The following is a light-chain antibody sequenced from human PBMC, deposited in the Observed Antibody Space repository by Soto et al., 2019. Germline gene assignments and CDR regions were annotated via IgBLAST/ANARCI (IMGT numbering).Light chain of an antibody. V-gene: IGKV1-8*01. CDR2: AAS. CDR3: LQHDTYWT. CDR1: QGISSY. J-gene: IGKJ1*01. Sequence: AIRMTQSPSSFSASTGDRVTITCRASQGISSYLAWYQQKPGKAAKLLIYAASTLQSGVPSRFSGSGSGTDFTLTISCLQSEDFATYYCLQHDTYWTFGQGTKVDIK.